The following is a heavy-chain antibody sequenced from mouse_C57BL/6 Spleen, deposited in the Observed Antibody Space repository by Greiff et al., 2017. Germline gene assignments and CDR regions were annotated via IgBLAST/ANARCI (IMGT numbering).Heavy chain of an antibody. J-gene: IGHJ4*01. Sequence: VQLQQPGAELVRPGSSVKLSCKASGYTFTSYWMHWVKQRPIQGLEWIGNIDPSDSETHYTQKFKDKATLTVDKSSSTAYMQLSSLTSEDSAVYYCARSPATVVHYYAMDYWGQGTSVTVAS. CDR2: IDPSDSET. CDR1: GYTFTSYW. D-gene: IGHD1-1*01. V-gene: IGHV1-52*01. CDR3: ARSPATVVHYYAMDY.